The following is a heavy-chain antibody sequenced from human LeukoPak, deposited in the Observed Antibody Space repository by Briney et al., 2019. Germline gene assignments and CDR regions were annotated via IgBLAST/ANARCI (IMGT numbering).Heavy chain of an antibody. CDR1: GYTFTGYY. D-gene: IGHD5-18*01. CDR3: ARIRTDVDTAMVFGY. Sequence: ASVKVSCKASGYTFTGYYMHWVRQAPGQGLEWMGWINPNSGGTNYAQKFQGRVTMTRDTSISTAYMELSRLRSDDTAVYYCARIRTDVDTAMVFGYWGQGTLVTVSS. CDR2: INPNSGGT. V-gene: IGHV1-2*02. J-gene: IGHJ4*02.